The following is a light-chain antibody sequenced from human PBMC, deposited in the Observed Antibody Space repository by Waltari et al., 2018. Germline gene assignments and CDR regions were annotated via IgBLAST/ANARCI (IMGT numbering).Light chain of an antibody. CDR3: MQGRHWPWT. CDR2: KVS. Sequence: DVVMTKSPLSLPVTPGQPASIPCRYSQSLVSSDGNTYFNWFQERPGQSPRRLLYKVSNRDSGVPDRFSGSGSGTDFTLRISRVEAEDVGVYYCMQGRHWPWTFGQGTKVEIK. J-gene: IGKJ1*01. CDR1: QSLVSSDGNTY. V-gene: IGKV2-30*01.